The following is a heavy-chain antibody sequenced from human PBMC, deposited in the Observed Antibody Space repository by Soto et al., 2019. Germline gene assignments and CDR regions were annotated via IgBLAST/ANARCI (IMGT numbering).Heavy chain of an antibody. J-gene: IGHJ6*03. D-gene: IGHD5-18*01. CDR2: IKQDGSEK. Sequence: GGSLRLSCAASGFTFSSYWMSWVRQAPGKGLEWVANIKQDGSEKYYVDSVKGRFTISRDNAKNSLYLQMNSLRAEDTAVYYCARDSGTAMVTGYYYYMDVWGKGTTVTVSS. CDR3: ARDSGTAMVTGYYYYMDV. CDR1: GFTFSSYW. V-gene: IGHV3-7*01.